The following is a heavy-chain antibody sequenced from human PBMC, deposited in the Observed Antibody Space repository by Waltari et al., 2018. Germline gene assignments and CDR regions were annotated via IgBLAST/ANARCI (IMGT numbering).Heavy chain of an antibody. Sequence: EVQLVESGGGLVQPGGSLRLSCAASGFTFSYYRMNWVRQAPGKGLEWVSDSSSSSSSLYYADSVKGRFTNSRDNAKNSLYLQMNSLRAEDTAVYYCARADGFYYGYWGQGTLVTVSS. D-gene: IGHD3-22*01. CDR2: SSSSSSSL. V-gene: IGHV3-48*04. J-gene: IGHJ4*02. CDR3: ARADGFYYGY. CDR1: GFTFSYYR.